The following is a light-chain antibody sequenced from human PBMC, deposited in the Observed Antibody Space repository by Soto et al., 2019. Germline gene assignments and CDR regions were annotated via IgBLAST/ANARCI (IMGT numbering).Light chain of an antibody. CDR1: QRFSRF. CDR3: EQYGSSPS. V-gene: IGKV3-15*01. CDR2: AAS. J-gene: IGKJ5*01. Sequence: EIVLTQSPATLSLSPGERATLSCRASQRFSRFLAWYQQKPGQAPRCLIYAASARANGIPARFSGSGSGTELTLTIRSLQSDDFAVYYCEQYGSSPSFGQGTRLEIK.